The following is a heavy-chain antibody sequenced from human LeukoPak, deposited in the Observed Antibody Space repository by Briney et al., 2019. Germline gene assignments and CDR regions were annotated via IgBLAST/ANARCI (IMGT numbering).Heavy chain of an antibody. CDR3: ARRVASRPVYCFDY. J-gene: IGHJ4*02. V-gene: IGHV4-59*01. CDR1: GGSISTYY. D-gene: IGHD2-15*01. CDR2: VYYSGST. Sequence: PSETLSLTCTVSGGSISTYYWSWIRQPPGKGLEWIGYVYYSGSTKYNPSLTSRVTISVDTSKNQFSLKLSSVTGADTAVYYCARRVASRPVYCFDYWGQGKLVTVSS.